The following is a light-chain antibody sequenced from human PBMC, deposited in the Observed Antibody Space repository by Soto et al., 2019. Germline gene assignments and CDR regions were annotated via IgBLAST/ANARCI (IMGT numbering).Light chain of an antibody. CDR2: EVS. CDR3: VSYGGRDTWV. V-gene: IGLV2-14*01. J-gene: IGLJ3*02. CDR1: STDIGTFNY. Sequence: QSALTQPVSVSGSPGQSLTLSCSGTSTDIGTFNYVSWYQQHPTKAPRLLIDEVSRRPSGVSDRFSATKSGHTASLTISGLRAEYEADYYCVSYGGRDTWVVGGGTKLTVL.